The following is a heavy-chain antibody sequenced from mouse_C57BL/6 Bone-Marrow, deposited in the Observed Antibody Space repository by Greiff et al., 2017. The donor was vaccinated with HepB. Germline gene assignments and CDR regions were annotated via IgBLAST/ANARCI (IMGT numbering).Heavy chain of an antibody. CDR1: GFNIKDDY. V-gene: IGHV14-4*01. Sequence: VQLKQSGAELVRPGASVKLSCTASGFNIKDDYMHWVKQRPEQGLEWIGWIDPENGDTEYASKFQGKATITADTSSNTAYLQLSSLTAEDTAVYYCTTFDGYYDDYWGQGTTLTVSS. CDR3: TTFDGYYDDY. D-gene: IGHD2-3*01. CDR2: IDPENGDT. J-gene: IGHJ2*01.